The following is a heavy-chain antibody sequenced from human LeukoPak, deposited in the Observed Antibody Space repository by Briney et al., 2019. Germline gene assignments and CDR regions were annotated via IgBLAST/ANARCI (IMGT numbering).Heavy chain of an antibody. J-gene: IGHJ1*01. CDR1: GFTFSSYA. CDR3: AKGQPSRIAAAGRVWGYFQH. D-gene: IGHD6-13*01. CDR2: ISGSGGST. V-gene: IGHV3-23*01. Sequence: GGSLRLSCAASGFTFSSYAMSWVRQAPGKGLEWVSAISGSGGSTYYADSVKGRFTISRDNSKNTLYLQMNSLRAEDTAVYYCAKGQPSRIAAAGRVWGYFQHWGQGTLVTVSS.